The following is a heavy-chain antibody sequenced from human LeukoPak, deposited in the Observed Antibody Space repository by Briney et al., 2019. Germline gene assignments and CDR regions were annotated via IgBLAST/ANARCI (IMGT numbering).Heavy chain of an antibody. CDR1: GFTFGSYA. V-gene: IGHV3-23*01. J-gene: IGHJ5*02. CDR2: ISNDGGGI. Sequence: GWSLTLSCAASGFTFGSYAMHWVRQAPGKGLEWVAAISNDGGGIVYAAFVEGRFTISRDNSKNTLFLQMNSLRAEDTALYYCAKGSSGYFADLWGQGTLVAVSS. D-gene: IGHD3-22*01. CDR3: AKGSSGYFADL.